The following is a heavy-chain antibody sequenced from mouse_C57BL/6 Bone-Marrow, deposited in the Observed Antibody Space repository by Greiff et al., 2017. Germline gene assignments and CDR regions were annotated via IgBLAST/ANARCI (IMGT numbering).Heavy chain of an antibody. CDR3: AREDYYSNYYAMDY. J-gene: IGHJ4*01. CDR1: GYTFTSYW. Sequence: QVQLQQPGAELVRPGSSVKLSCKASGYTFTSYWMDWVKQRPGQGLEWIGNIYPSDSETHYNQKFKDKATLTVDKSSSTAYMQLSSLTSEDYAVYYCAREDYYSNYYAMDYWGQGTSVTVSS. CDR2: IYPSDSET. V-gene: IGHV1-61*01. D-gene: IGHD2-5*01.